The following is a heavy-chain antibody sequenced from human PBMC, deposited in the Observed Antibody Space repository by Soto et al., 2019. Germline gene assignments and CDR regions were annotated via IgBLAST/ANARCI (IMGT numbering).Heavy chain of an antibody. CDR2: ISSGGTT. CDR3: ATGSCIGGSCYGGF. D-gene: IGHD2-15*01. Sequence: EVQLLQSGGGLVQPGGSLTLSCTASGFTFSSYVMTWVRQAPGKGLEWVSGISSGGTTYYADSVKGRFTISRDNSKNTLYLQMNSLRAEDTAAYYCATGSCIGGSCYGGFWGQGTEVTVSS. V-gene: IGHV3-23*05. J-gene: IGHJ4*02. CDR1: GFTFSSYV.